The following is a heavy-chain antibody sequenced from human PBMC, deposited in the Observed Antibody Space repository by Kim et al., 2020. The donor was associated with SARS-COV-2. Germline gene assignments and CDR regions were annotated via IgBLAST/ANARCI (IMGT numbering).Heavy chain of an antibody. J-gene: IGHJ6*02. D-gene: IGHD3-10*01. V-gene: IGHV4-39*01. CDR3: ASYGSGTYYSGMDV. Sequence: NPSLKGRITISGDTSKSQFSLRVSSLTAADTAVYYCASYGSGTYYSGMDVWGQGTAVTVSS.